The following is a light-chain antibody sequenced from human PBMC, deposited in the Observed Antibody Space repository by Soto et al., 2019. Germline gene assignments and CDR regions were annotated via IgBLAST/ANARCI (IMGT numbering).Light chain of an antibody. J-gene: IGKJ1*01. CDR2: GAS. CDR1: QSVNTNS. V-gene: IGKV3-20*01. CDR3: QQYGRT. Sequence: NVLTQSPGTLSFSPGERATLSCRASQSVNTNSLVWYQQRPGQAPRLVIYGASSRATGIPDRFSGSGSGTDFTLTISGLEPEDFAVYYCQQYGRTFGQGTKVDNK.